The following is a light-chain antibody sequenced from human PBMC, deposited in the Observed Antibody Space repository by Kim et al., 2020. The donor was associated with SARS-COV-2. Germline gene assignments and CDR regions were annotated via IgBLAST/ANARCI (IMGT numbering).Light chain of an antibody. V-gene: IGKV1-39*01. Sequence: DIQMTQSPSSLSASVGDRVTITCRASQFIGNYLNWYQQKPGKAPKLLIYASSNLHIGVPSTFSGSVSGTDFTLTINSLQPDDFAVYYCQHTYRTPRAFGQGTKVDIK. J-gene: IGKJ1*01. CDR1: QFIGNY. CDR2: ASS. CDR3: QHTYRTPRA.